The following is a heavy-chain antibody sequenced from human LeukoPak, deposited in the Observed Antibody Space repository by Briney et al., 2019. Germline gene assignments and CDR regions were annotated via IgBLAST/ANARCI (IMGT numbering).Heavy chain of an antibody. CDR1: GGSVSSYY. D-gene: IGHD6-19*01. V-gene: IGHV4-4*09. CDR2: IYNSENT. J-gene: IGHJ2*01. CDR3: ARFHSGPSGWYVLWYFDL. Sequence: SGTLSLTCTVSGGSVSSYYWSWIRQPPGKGLEWIGYIYNSENTKYNSSLMSRVTMSLDTSKNQVFLKLSSVTAADTAVYYCARFHSGPSGWYVLWYFDLWGRGTLVTVSS.